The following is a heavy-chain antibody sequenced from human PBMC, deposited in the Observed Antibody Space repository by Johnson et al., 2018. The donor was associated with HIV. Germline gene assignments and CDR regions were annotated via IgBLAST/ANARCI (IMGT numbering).Heavy chain of an antibody. V-gene: IGHV3-30*04. Sequence: QVQLVESGGGLVKPGGSLRLSCAASGFTFSSYAMHWVRQAPGKGLEWVAVISYDGSNKYYADSVKGRFTISRDNSKNTLYLQMNSLRAEDTAVYYCAKGFYSSSSSDAFDIWGQGTMVTVSS. CDR1: GFTFSSYA. J-gene: IGHJ3*02. CDR3: AKGFYSSSSSDAFDI. CDR2: ISYDGSNK. D-gene: IGHD6-6*01.